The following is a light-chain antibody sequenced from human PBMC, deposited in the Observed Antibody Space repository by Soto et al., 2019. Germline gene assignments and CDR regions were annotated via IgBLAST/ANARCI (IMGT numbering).Light chain of an antibody. CDR1: SSDVGGYNY. Sequence: QSVLTQPASVSGSPGQSITISCTGTSSDVGGYNYLSWYQQHPGKAPRVMIYEVSNRPSGVSNRFSGSKSGNTASLTISGLQAEDEADDFCSSYTTSGTPVFGGGTKVTVL. CDR2: EVS. CDR3: SSYTTSGTPV. V-gene: IGLV2-14*01. J-gene: IGLJ3*02.